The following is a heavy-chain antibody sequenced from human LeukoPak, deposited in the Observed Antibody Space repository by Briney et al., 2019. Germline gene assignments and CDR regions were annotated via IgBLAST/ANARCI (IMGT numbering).Heavy chain of an antibody. J-gene: IGHJ6*02. Sequence: PGGSLRLSCAASGFTFSSYAMHWVRQATGKGLEWVAVISYDGSNKYYADSVKGRFTISRDNSKNTLYLQMNSLRAEDTAVYYCARDIVVAKYYYYGMDVWGQGTTVTVSS. CDR2: ISYDGSNK. D-gene: IGHD2-2*01. CDR3: ARDIVVAKYYYYGMDV. CDR1: GFTFSSYA. V-gene: IGHV3-30-3*01.